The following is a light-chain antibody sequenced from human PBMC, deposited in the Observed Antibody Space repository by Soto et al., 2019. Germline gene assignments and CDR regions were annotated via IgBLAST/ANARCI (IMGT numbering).Light chain of an antibody. CDR2: KAS. V-gene: IGKV1-5*03. CDR3: QQYNGS. Sequence: DIQMTQSPSTLSASVGDRVTITCRASQSISNWLAWYQQKPGKAPKLLIYKASSLESGVPSRFSGSGSGTEFTLTISSQQPDDFATYYCQQYNGSFGQGTKLEIK. J-gene: IGKJ2*01. CDR1: QSISNW.